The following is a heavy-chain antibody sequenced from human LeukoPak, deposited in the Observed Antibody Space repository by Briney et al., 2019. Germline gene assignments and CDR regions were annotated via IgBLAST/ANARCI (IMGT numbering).Heavy chain of an antibody. CDR2: ISYAGSNK. J-gene: IGHJ4*02. Sequence: PGGSLRLFCAASGFTFSSYAMHWFRQDLGKGLEWVAVISYAGSNKYYADSVKGRFTISRDNSKNTLYLQLNSLRAEDTAVYYCAKERQQLVDYWGQGTLVTVSS. CDR3: AKERQQLVDY. CDR1: GFTFSSYA. D-gene: IGHD6-13*01. V-gene: IGHV3-30*04.